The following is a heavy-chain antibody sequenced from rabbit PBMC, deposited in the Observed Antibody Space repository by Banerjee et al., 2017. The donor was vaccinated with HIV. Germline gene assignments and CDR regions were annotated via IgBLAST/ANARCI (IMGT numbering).Heavy chain of an antibody. Sequence: QEQLEESGGGLVKPEGSLTLTCKASGFSFSSVYDMCWVRQAPGKGLEWIAYIGGDSRGTTHYASWVNGRFTISKTSSTTVTLQMTSLTAADTATYFCARETTYGAFDLWGPGTLVTVS. V-gene: IGHV1S45*01. CDR1: GFSFSSVYD. D-gene: IGHD1-1*01. CDR3: ARETTYGAFDL. J-gene: IGHJ4*01. CDR2: IGGDSRGTT.